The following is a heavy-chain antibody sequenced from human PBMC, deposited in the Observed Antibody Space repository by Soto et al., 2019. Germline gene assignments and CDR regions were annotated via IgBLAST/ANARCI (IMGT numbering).Heavy chain of an antibody. D-gene: IGHD3-10*01. Sequence: QVQLVQSGAEVKRPGASVKVSCKASGYTVRNYDVAWVRRAPGHGLEWTGWISISKGKTYYQESLQGRVTMTMDTGTTTAYMEVRSLISDDTAVYYCARKGDIGNFGLDVWGHGTTVTVSS. J-gene: IGHJ6*02. CDR2: ISISKGKT. V-gene: IGHV1-18*01. CDR1: GYTVRNYD. CDR3: ARKGDIGNFGLDV.